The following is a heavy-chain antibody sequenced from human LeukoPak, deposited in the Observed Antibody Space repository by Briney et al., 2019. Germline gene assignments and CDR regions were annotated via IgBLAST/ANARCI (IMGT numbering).Heavy chain of an antibody. CDR1: GGSVSSGSYY. J-gene: IGHJ4*02. Sequence: SETLSLTCTVSGGSVSSGSYYWSWIRQPPGKGLEWIGYIYYSGSINYNPSLKSRVTISVDTSKNLFSLKLSSVAAADTALYYCARTSGYDYSVDGWGQGTLVTVSS. CDR3: ARTSGYDYSVDG. CDR2: IYYSGSI. D-gene: IGHD5-12*01. V-gene: IGHV4-61*01.